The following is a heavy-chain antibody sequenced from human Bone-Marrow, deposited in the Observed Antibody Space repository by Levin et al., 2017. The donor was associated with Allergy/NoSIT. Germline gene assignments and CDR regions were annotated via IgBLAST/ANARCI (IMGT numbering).Heavy chain of an antibody. Sequence: SVKVSCKASGGTFSSHAISWVRQAPGKGLEWVGGIIPIFSTTYYAQKFQGRVTIIADEVTSTGYMELTSLRSEDTAVYYCARDRVAILQNYDYWSGPREWGQGTLVTVSS. CDR3: ARDRVAILQNYDYWSGPRE. D-gene: IGHD3-3*01. CDR2: IIPIFSTT. V-gene: IGHV1-69*13. CDR1: GGTFSSHA. J-gene: IGHJ4*02.